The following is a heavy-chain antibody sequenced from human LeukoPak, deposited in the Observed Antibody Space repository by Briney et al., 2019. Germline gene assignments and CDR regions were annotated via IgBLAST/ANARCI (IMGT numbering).Heavy chain of an antibody. V-gene: IGHV4-34*01. CDR1: GGSISSYY. D-gene: IGHD3-3*01. CDR2: INHSGST. Sequence: SETLSLTCTVSGGSISSYYWSWIRQPPGKGLEWIGEINHSGSTNYNPSLKSRVTISVDTSKNQFSLKLSSVTAADTAVYYCARLGAPYDFWSGYYIAGYYFDYWGQGTLVTVSS. CDR3: ARLGAPYDFWSGYYIAGYYFDY. J-gene: IGHJ4*02.